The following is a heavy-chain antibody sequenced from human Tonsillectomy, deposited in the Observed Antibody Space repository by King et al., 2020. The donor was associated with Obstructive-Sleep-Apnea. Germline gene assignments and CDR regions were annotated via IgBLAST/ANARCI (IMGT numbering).Heavy chain of an antibody. CDR2: MNWNSGSR. Sequence: VQLVESGGGLVQPGRSLRLSCAASGFNFDDYAMHWVRQAPGKGLEWVSGMNWNSGSRGYADSVKGRFTISRDNAKNLLYLQMNSLRTEDTAWYYCAKDLSSGWYRGCDYWGQGTLVTVSS. CDR1: GFNFDDYA. V-gene: IGHV3-9*01. CDR3: AKDLSSGWYRGCDY. J-gene: IGHJ4*02. D-gene: IGHD6-19*01.